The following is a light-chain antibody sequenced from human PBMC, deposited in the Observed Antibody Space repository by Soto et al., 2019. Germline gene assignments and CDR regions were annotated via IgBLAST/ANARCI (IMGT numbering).Light chain of an antibody. J-gene: IGLJ1*01. Sequence: QSALTQPASVSGSPGRSITISCTGTSSDVGGYNYVSWYQQHPGKAPKLMIYDVSNRPSGVSNRFSGSKSGNTASLTISGLQAEDEADYYCSSYTSSSTYVFGTGTKVTV. CDR1: SSDVGGYNY. CDR3: SSYTSSSTYV. V-gene: IGLV2-14*01. CDR2: DVS.